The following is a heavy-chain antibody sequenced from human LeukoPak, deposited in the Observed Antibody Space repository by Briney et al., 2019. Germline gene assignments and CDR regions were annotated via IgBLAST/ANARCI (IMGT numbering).Heavy chain of an antibody. D-gene: IGHD1-26*01. CDR1: GGSFTSYA. J-gene: IGHJ5*02. CDR3: ARAPNIVGATSKNWFDP. Sequence: ASVKVSCKASGGSFTSYAFNWVRQAPGQGLEWMGWINPNSGGTNYAQKFQGRVTMTRDTSISTAYMELSRLRSDDTAVYYCARAPNIVGATSKNWFDPWGQGTLVTVSS. V-gene: IGHV1-2*02. CDR2: INPNSGGT.